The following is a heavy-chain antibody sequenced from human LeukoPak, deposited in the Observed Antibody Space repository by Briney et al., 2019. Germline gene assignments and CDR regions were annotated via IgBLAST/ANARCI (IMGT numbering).Heavy chain of an antibody. CDR1: GFTFSNYG. CDR2: ISYDGRNK. CDR3: ARARTDYYYGMDV. J-gene: IGHJ6*02. V-gene: IGHV3-30*03. Sequence: GGSLRLSCAASGFTFSNYGMHWVRQAPGRGLEWVAVISYDGRNKYYADSVKGRFTISRDNSKNTLYFEMNSLRGEDTAVYYCARARTDYYYGMDVWGQGTTVTVSS. D-gene: IGHD1-1*01.